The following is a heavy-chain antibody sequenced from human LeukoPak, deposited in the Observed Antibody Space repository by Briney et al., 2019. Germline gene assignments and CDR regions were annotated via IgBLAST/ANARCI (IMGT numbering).Heavy chain of an antibody. J-gene: IGHJ4*02. D-gene: IGHD1-26*01. Sequence: SETLSLTCTVSGGSISSYYWSWIRQPPGKGLEWIGYIYYSGSTNYNPSLKSRVTISVDTSKNQFSLKLSSVTAADTAVYYGARGTSPGWLLHDYWGQGTLVTVSS. CDR3: ARGTSPGWLLHDY. CDR2: IYYSGST. V-gene: IGHV4-59*01. CDR1: GGSISSYY.